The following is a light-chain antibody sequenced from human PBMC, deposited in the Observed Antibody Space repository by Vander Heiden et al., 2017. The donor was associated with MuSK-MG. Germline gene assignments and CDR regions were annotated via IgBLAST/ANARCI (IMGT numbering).Light chain of an antibody. CDR1: SSNIGAGYD. J-gene: IGLJ1*01. CDR2: GNS. Sequence: QSVLTQPPSVSGAPRQRVTISCPGSSSNIGAGYDVHWYQQLPGTATKRLIYGNSNRPSGVPDRFSGSKSGTSASLAITGLQAEDEADYYCQSYDSSLSGFYVFGTGTKVTVL. CDR3: QSYDSSLSGFYV. V-gene: IGLV1-40*01.